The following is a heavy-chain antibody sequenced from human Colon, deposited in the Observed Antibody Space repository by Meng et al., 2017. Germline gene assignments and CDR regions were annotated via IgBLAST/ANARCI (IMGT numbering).Heavy chain of an antibody. Sequence: GSLRLSCAVSGGSFSRDSWNWIRLAAGKDLEWIGRIFATENTNYNPSLKSRVVMSIDTSKNQFSLNLKSVTAADTAVYYCARGSGSYGQFDSWGQGTLVTVSS. CDR1: GGSFSRDS. D-gene: IGHD1-26*01. J-gene: IGHJ4*02. CDR2: IFATENT. CDR3: ARGSGSYGQFDS. V-gene: IGHV4-4*07.